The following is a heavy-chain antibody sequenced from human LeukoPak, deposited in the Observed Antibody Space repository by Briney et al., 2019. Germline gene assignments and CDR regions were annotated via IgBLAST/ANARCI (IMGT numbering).Heavy chain of an antibody. J-gene: IGHJ4*02. CDR2: IYYSGST. CDR3: ARQGAFNY. D-gene: IGHD3-16*01. Sequence: SETLSLTYTVSGGSISSSSYYWGWIRQPPGKGLEWIGSIYYSGSTYYNPSLKSRVTISVDTSKNQFSLKLSSVTAADTAVYYCARQGAFNYWGQGTLVTVSS. V-gene: IGHV4-39*01. CDR1: GGSISSSSYY.